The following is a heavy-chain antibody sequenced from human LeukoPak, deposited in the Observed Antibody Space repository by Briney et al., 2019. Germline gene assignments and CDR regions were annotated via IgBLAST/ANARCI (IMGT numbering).Heavy chain of an antibody. Sequence: SETLSLTCTVSGGSISNYYWSWIRQPPGKGLEWIGYIYYRGSTYYNPSLKSRVTISVDTSKNQFSLKLSSVTAADTAVYYCARDSSGYYRLDYWGQGTLVTVSS. V-gene: IGHV4-30-4*01. CDR3: ARDSSGYYRLDY. CDR2: IYYRGST. CDR1: GGSISNYY. J-gene: IGHJ4*02. D-gene: IGHD3-22*01.